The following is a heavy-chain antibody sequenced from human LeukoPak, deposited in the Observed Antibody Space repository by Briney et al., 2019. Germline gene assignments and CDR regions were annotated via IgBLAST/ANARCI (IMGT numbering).Heavy chain of an antibody. Sequence: GESLKISCKGSGYSFTSYWIGWVRQMPGKGLEWMGTIYPGDSDTRYSPSFQGQVTISADKSISTAYLQWSSLKASDTAMYYCARPSSSAYYYTGFNYWGQGTLVTVSS. CDR2: IYPGDSDT. CDR1: GYSFTSYW. CDR3: ARPSSSAYYYTGFNY. D-gene: IGHD3-22*01. J-gene: IGHJ4*02. V-gene: IGHV5-51*01.